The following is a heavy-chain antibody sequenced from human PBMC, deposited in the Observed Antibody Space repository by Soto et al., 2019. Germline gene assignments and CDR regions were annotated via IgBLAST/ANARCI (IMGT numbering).Heavy chain of an antibody. CDR2: VYSNGHT. D-gene: IGHD2-8*01. Sequence: QLQLQESGPGLVKPSETLSLTCTVSGDSISNKNYHWGWTRQPPGKGLEWIGTVYSNGHTYYNPSLNSRLAMAVDTSKNQFSLSLISVTAADTAVYFCARLTNGRPGDSWGQGTLVTVSS. J-gene: IGHJ4*02. CDR1: GDSISNKNYH. CDR3: ARLTNGRPGDS. V-gene: IGHV4-39*01.